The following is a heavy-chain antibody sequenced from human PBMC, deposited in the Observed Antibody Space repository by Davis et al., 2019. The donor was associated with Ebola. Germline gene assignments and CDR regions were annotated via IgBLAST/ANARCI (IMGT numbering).Heavy chain of an antibody. CDR2: VSDTGGRT. CDR3: ARGTYGDY. Sequence: PGGSLRLSCAASGFTFSSYAMSWVRQAPGKGLEWVSAVSDTGGRTYYADSVKGRFTISRDNSKNTLYLQMNSLRAEDTAVYYCARGTYGDYWGQGALVTVSS. CDR1: GFTFSSYA. D-gene: IGHD1-14*01. V-gene: IGHV3-23*01. J-gene: IGHJ4*02.